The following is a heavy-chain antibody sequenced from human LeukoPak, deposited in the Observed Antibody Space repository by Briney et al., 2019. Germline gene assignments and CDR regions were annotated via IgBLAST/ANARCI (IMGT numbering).Heavy chain of an antibody. CDR3: AKGGYSSGWLFDY. CDR2: ISYDGSNK. Sequence: PGRSLRLSCAASGFTFSRYGMHWVRQAPGKGLEWVAVISYDGSNKYYADSVKGRFTISRDNSKNTLSLQMNSLRAEDTAVYYCAKGGYSSGWLFDYWGQGTLVTVSS. V-gene: IGHV3-30*18. J-gene: IGHJ4*02. D-gene: IGHD6-19*01. CDR1: GFTFSRYG.